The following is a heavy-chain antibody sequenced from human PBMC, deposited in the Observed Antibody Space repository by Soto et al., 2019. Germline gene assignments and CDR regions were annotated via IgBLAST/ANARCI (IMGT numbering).Heavy chain of an antibody. J-gene: IGHJ4*02. V-gene: IGHV3-7*01. CDR3: ARDGGYSGYDFFDY. CDR2: IKQDGSAK. D-gene: IGHD5-12*01. CDR1: GFTFRNNW. Sequence: PVGSLRLSCAGSGFTFRNNWMSWVRQAPGKGLEWVANIKQDGSAKNYVDSVKGRFTISRDNAKKSLYLQMNSLRAEDTAVYYCARDGGYSGYDFFDYWGQGTLVTVSS.